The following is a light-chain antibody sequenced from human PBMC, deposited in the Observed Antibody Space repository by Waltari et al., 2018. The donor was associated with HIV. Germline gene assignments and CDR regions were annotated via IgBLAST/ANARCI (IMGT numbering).Light chain of an antibody. J-gene: IGKJ3*01. CDR3: QQYNNWHT. Sequence: RASQSVSSNLACVSRGKSHPLLQAPRLLIYGASTRAAGVPARFSGSGSGTEFTLTISSLQSEDFAVYYCQQYNNWHTFGPGTKVDIK. CDR1: QSVSSN. V-gene: IGKV3-15*01. CDR2: GAS.